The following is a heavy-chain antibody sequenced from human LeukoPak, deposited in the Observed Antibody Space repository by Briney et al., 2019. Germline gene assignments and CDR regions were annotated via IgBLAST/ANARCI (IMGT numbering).Heavy chain of an antibody. CDR1: GGSISSGGYY. Sequence: SETLSLTCTVSGGSISSGGYYWSWIRQPPGKGLEWIGYIYHSGSTYYNPSLKSRVTISVDRSKNQFSLKLSSVTAADTAVYYCARGGGDIVLMALDYWGQGTLVTVSS. J-gene: IGHJ4*02. D-gene: IGHD2-8*01. V-gene: IGHV4-30-2*01. CDR2: IYHSGST. CDR3: ARGGGDIVLMALDY.